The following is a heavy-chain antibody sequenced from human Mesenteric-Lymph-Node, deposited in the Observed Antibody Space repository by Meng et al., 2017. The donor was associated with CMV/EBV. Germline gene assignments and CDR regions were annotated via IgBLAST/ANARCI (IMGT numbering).Heavy chain of an antibody. V-gene: IGHV2-5*01. CDR3: AHRTFVTSVDY. Sequence: CTFSWFSFSTSGVVVGWVRQPPGKALEWLGFIYWNDDKRYSPSLRSRLTITSDTSKNQVILIMTNMDPVDTATYYCAHRTFVTSVDYWGQGTLVTVSS. CDR2: IYWNDDK. D-gene: IGHD4-11*01. J-gene: IGHJ4*02. CDR1: WFSFSTSGVV.